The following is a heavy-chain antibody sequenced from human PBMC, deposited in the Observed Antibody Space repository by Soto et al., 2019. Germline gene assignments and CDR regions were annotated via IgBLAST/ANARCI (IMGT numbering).Heavy chain of an antibody. CDR1: GFTFSGYW. Sequence: EVQLVESGGGLVQPGGSLRLSCAGSGFTFSGYWMHVVRQAPGKGPALVARLNPNGTFPTNADSVKGRFTISRDKAKNTVYLQMNSLRADDTAVYYCARGETSTTYWGIFYNRGQGTLVTVSS. D-gene: IGHD7-27*01. CDR2: LNPNGTFP. V-gene: IGHV3-74*03. J-gene: IGHJ4*02. CDR3: ARGETSTTYWGIFYN.